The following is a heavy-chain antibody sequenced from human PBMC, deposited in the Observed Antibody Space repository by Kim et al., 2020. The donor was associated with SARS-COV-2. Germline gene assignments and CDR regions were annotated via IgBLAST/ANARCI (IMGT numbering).Heavy chain of an antibody. CDR2: ISWNSGSI. D-gene: IGHD3-16*02. CDR3: AKGDYVWGSYRSSPSPEDY. J-gene: IGHJ4*02. CDR1: GFTFDDYA. V-gene: IGHV3-9*01. Sequence: GGSLRLSCAASGFTFDDYAMHWVRQAPGKGLEWVSGISWNSGSIGYADSVKGRFTISRDNAKNSLYLQMNSLRAEDTALYYCAKGDYVWGSYRSSPSPEDYWGQGTLVTVSS.